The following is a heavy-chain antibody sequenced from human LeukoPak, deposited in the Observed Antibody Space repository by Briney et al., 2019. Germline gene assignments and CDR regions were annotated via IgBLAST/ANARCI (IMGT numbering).Heavy chain of an antibody. J-gene: IGHJ4*02. V-gene: IGHV3-7*01. CDR1: GFTFSVYW. CDR3: ARDHAMDDY. D-gene: IGHD2-2*01. CDR2: INQDGSKK. Sequence: GGSLRLSCAASGFTFSVYWVDWVRQAPGKGLEWVANINQDGSKKNYVDSVKGRFTISRDDAKNSLYLQMNSLRAEDTAVYYCARDHAMDDYWGQGTLVTVSS.